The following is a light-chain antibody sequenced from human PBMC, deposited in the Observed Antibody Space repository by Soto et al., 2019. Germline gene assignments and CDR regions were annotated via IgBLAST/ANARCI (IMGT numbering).Light chain of an antibody. V-gene: IGLV2-14*01. Sequence: QSVLTQPASVSGSPGQSITISCTGTSSDVGGHNSVSWYQQHPGEVPKLMISEVSKRPSGVSNRFSGSKSGNTASLTISGLQAEDEADYYCSSYTTTCAVVFGGGTKLTVL. CDR3: SSYTTTCAVV. CDR2: EVS. J-gene: IGLJ2*01. CDR1: SSDVGGHNS.